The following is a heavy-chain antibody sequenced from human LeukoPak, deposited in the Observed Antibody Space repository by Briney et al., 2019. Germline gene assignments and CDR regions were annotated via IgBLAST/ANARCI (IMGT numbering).Heavy chain of an antibody. CDR1: GGSISSYY. V-gene: IGHV4-59*08. CDR3: ARSGSYAAAWDY. J-gene: IGHJ4*02. D-gene: IGHD2-15*01. CDR2: IYYSGST. Sequence: SETLSLTCTVSGGSISSYYWSWIRQPPGKGLEWIGYIYYSGSTNYNPSLKSRVTISLDTSKNQFSLKLSSVTAADTAVYYCARSGSYAAAWDYWGQGTLVTVSS.